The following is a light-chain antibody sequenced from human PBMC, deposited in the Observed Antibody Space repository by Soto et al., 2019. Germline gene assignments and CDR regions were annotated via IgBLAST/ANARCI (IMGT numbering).Light chain of an antibody. V-gene: IGKV3D-20*01. CDR1: QSVNSDY. J-gene: IGKJ1*01. CDR3: HQYGSSPWT. CDR2: DAS. Sequence: IVLTHCPVTLSVSPGERATLSCGASQSVNSDYLAWYQQKPGLAPRLLMFDASSRRNGIPDRFRATGSGQDFTLTISSLEPEDFAVYYCHQYGSSPWTFGQVTKV.